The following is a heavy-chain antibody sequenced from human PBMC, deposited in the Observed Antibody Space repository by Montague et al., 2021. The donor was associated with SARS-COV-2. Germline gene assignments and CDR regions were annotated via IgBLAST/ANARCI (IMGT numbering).Heavy chain of an antibody. D-gene: IGHD3-3*01. CDR1: GFTFSRYA. CDR2: IYSGGSSP. J-gene: IGHJ6*02. CDR3: AKWGAITIFGVVPPGGYYYYGMDV. Sequence: SLSLSCAASGFTFSRYAMSWVRQAPGKGLEWVSVIYSGGSSPYYADSVKGRFTISRDNSKNTLYLQMNSLSAEDTAVYYCAKWGAITIFGVVPPGGYYYYGMDVWGQGTTVTVSS. V-gene: IGHV3-23*03.